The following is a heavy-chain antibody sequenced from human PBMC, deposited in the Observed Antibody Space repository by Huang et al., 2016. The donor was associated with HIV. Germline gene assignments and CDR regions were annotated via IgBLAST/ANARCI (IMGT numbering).Heavy chain of an antibody. J-gene: IGHJ5*02. D-gene: IGHD6-19*01. CDR3: VRDQGRLAVGGIDNWFDP. CDR2: VYDRVTT. CDR1: GDSVSSHY. Sequence: QVRLQESGPGLVKPSETLSLSCTVSGDSVSSHYWGWIRHPPGKGLEWIGTVYDRVTTKHNPRLKSPITISVDTSKNGFSLNSTSVSAADTAMYFCVRDQGRLAVGGIDNWFDPWGQGALVTVSS. V-gene: IGHV4-59*02.